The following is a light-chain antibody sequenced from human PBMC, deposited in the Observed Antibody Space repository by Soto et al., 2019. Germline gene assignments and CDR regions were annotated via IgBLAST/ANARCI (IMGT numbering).Light chain of an antibody. Sequence: QSALTQPRSVSGSPGQSVTISCTGTSSDVGGYHYVSWYQQHPGKAPKLMIYDVSKRPSGVPVRFSGSKSGNTASLTISGLQAEDEADYYCCSYAGSYKGYVFGTGTKLTVL. CDR1: SSDVGGYHY. CDR3: CSYAGSYKGYV. CDR2: DVS. V-gene: IGLV2-11*01. J-gene: IGLJ1*01.